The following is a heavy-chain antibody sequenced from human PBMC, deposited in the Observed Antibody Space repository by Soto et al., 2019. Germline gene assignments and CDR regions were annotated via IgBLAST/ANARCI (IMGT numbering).Heavy chain of an antibody. CDR3: ARETSSGWYNY. Sequence: VQLLESGGGVVQPGRSLRLSCAASGFTFSSYGMHWVRQAPGKGLEWVAVIWYDGSNKYYADSVKGRFTISRDNSKNTLYLQMNSLRAEDTAVYYCARETSSGWYNYWGQGTLVTVSS. V-gene: IGHV3-33*01. D-gene: IGHD6-19*01. CDR1: GFTFSSYG. J-gene: IGHJ4*02. CDR2: IWYDGSNK.